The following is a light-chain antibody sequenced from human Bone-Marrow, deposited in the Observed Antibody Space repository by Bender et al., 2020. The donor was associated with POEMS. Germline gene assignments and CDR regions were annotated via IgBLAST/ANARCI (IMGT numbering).Light chain of an antibody. CDR1: RSNIGAGYD. CDR2: GNN. V-gene: IGLV1-40*01. Sequence: QSVLTQPPSVSGAPGQTVTISCSGSRSNIGAGYDVHWYQQIPGAAPKLLIYGNNNRPSGVPDRFSGSQSGTSASLAISGLQAEDEGDYYCQSFDGSPSGFFVFGTGTKVTVL. CDR3: QSFDGSPSGFFV. J-gene: IGLJ1*01.